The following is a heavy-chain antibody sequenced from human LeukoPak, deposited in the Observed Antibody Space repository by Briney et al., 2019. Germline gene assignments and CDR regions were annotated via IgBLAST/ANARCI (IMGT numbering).Heavy chain of an antibody. CDR2: IDSGGSRT. D-gene: IGHD6-13*01. V-gene: IGHV3-74*03. CDR1: EFTFSSYW. Sequence: GGSLRLSCVAAEFTFSSYWLHWVRQAPGKGLVWVSRIDSGGSRTKYADSVKGRFTISRDNAENTLYLQLNSLRADDTAVYYCVRDRTAAAGEFDYWGQGTLVTVSS. J-gene: IGHJ4*02. CDR3: VRDRTAAAGEFDY.